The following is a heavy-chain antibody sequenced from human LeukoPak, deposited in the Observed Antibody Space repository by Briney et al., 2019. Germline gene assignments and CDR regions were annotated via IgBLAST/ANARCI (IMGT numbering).Heavy chain of an antibody. D-gene: IGHD1-26*01. Sequence: PSETLSLTCTVSGGSISISNYYWGWIRQPPGKGLEWIGSMSYSGRTYYNPSLKTRVTVSLDTSKNQFSLNLISVTAADTAVYYCARGFRGASFDYWGQGTLVTVSS. V-gene: IGHV4-39*07. CDR1: GGSISISNYY. J-gene: IGHJ4*02. CDR2: MSYSGRT. CDR3: ARGFRGASFDY.